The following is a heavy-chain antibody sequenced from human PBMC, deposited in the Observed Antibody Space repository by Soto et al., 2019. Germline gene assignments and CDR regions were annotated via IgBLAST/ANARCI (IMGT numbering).Heavy chain of an antibody. Sequence: SETLSLTCTVSGGSISSYYWSWIRQPPGKGLEWIGYIYYSGSTDYNPSLKSRVTISVDTSKNQFSLKLSSVTAADTAVYYCARDGYRDAFDIWGQGTMVTVSS. CDR3: ARDGYRDAFDI. CDR1: GGSISSYY. V-gene: IGHV4-59*01. D-gene: IGHD5-18*01. J-gene: IGHJ3*02. CDR2: IYYSGST.